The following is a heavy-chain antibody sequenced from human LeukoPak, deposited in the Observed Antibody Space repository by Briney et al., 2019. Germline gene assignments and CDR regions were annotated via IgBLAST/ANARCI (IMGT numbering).Heavy chain of an antibody. CDR1: GFTFSSYA. CDR3: AKPVTMPRGLRSGYEY. D-gene: IGHD3-10*01. CDR2: ISASGGVT. V-gene: IGHV3-23*01. J-gene: IGHJ4*02. Sequence: GGSLRLSCAASGFTFSSYAMSWVRQAPGTGVEWVSGISASGGVTYYADSVKGRFTISRDNSKNTLYLQMNSLRAEDTAVYYCAKPVTMPRGLRSGYEYWGQGTLVTVSS.